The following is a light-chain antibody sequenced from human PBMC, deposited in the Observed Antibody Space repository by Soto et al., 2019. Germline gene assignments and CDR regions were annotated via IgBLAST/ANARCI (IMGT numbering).Light chain of an antibody. J-gene: IGLJ1*01. V-gene: IGLV2-14*01. CDR1: SSDAGGYNY. CDR3: SSYTSSSTLFV. CDR2: EVN. Sequence: QSALTQPASVSGSPGQSITISCTGTSSDAGGYNYVSWYQQNPGKAPKLMIYEVNNRPSGISNRFSGSKSGNTASLSISGLQAEDEAHYYCSSYTSSSTLFVFGTGTKVTVL.